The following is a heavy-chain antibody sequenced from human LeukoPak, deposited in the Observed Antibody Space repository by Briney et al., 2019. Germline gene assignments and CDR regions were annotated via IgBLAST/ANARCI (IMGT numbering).Heavy chain of an antibody. J-gene: IGHJ4*02. V-gene: IGHV3-30*04. Sequence: PVCSLRLSCAASRFPFTSYSMHWVRQAPGNGLEWVGVVLYDAWMQYYADSVTGRLTMSRENSKNSLYVKMNSLRGEETAVYYCARDPRGSTRYDSGARDTFDYWGQGTLVTVSS. CDR3: ARDPRGSTRYDSGARDTFDY. CDR1: RFPFTSYS. D-gene: IGHD3-22*01. CDR2: VLYDAWMQ.